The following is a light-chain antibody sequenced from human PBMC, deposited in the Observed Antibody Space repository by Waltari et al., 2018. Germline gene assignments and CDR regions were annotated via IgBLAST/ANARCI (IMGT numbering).Light chain of an antibody. CDR1: SSAVGGHTH. J-gene: IGLJ3*02. V-gene: IGLV2-14*03. Sequence: QSALTQPASGSGSPGESITISCTGTSSAVGGHTHVSWYQHHPGKAPKLMIQDVNQRPSGVSNRFSGSKSGNTASLTISGLQAEDEADYYCNSFTDSVTWVFGGGTKLTVL. CDR2: DVN. CDR3: NSFTDSVTWV.